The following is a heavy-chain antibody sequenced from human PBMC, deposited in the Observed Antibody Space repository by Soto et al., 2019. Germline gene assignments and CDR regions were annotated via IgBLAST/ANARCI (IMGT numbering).Heavy chain of an antibody. CDR3: ARERHHYDFWSGYSAADAFDI. CDR2: ISAYNGNT. D-gene: IGHD3-3*01. J-gene: IGHJ3*02. CDR1: GYTFTSYG. Sequence: QVQLVQSGAEVKKPGASVKVSCKASGYTFTSYGISWVRQAPGQGLEWMGWISAYNGNTNYVQKLQGRVTMTTDTSASPAYMEVRSLISDDTAVYYCARERHHYDFWSGYSAADAFDIWGQGTMVTVSS. V-gene: IGHV1-18*01.